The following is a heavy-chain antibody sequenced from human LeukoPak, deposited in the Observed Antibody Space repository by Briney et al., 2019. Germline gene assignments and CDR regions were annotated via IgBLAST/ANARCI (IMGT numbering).Heavy chain of an antibody. V-gene: IGHV4-34*01. CDR2: INHSGST. CDR3: ARSVGSAGYSYADYYFDY. D-gene: IGHD5-18*01. J-gene: IGHJ4*02. Sequence: SETLSLTCAVYGGSFSGYYWSWIRQPPGKGLEWIGEINHSGSTNYNPSLKSRVTISVDTSKNQFSLKLSSVTAADTAVYYCARSVGSAGYSYADYYFDYWGQGTLVTVSS. CDR1: GGSFSGYY.